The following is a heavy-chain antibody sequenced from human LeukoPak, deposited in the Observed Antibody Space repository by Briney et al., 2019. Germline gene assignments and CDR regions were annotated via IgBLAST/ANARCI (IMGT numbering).Heavy chain of an antibody. Sequence: GGSLRLSCAASGFTFSSYSMNWVRQALGKGLEWVSSISSSSSYIYYADSVKGRFTISRDNAKNSLYLQMNSLRAEDTAVYYCARDGSGWYVDYWGQGTLVTVSS. CDR2: ISSSSSYI. D-gene: IGHD6-19*01. CDR1: GFTFSSYS. CDR3: ARDGSGWYVDY. J-gene: IGHJ4*02. V-gene: IGHV3-21*01.